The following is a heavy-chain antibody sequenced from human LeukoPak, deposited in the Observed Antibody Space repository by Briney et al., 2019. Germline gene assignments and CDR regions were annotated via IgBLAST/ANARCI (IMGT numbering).Heavy chain of an antibody. V-gene: IGHV1-46*01. CDR2: INPRGGSS. Sequence: ASVKVSCKASGYIFTSYYMHWVRQAPGQGLEWMGIINPRGGSSSYAQKFQGRVTMTRDTSTSTVYMELSSLRSEDTAVYYCARDEEVGVTVYDAFDIWGQGTMVTVSS. J-gene: IGHJ3*02. D-gene: IGHD2-21*02. CDR3: ARDEEVGVTVYDAFDI. CDR1: GYIFTSYY.